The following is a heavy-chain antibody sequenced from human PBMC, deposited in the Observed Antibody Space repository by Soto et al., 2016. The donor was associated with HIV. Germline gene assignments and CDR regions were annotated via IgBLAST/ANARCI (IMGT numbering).Heavy chain of an antibody. Sequence: QVQLVQSGAEVKKPGASVKVSCKASGYTFTSYGINWVRQATGQGLEWMGWMNPNSGNTGYAQKFQGRVTITRNSSISTAYMELSSLRSEDTAVYYCAKGRRIGGAGQGWFDPWGQGTLVTVSS. CDR3: AKGRRIGGAGQGWFDP. D-gene: IGHD2-15*01. V-gene: IGHV1-8*03. CDR2: MNPNSGNT. CDR1: GYTFTSYG. J-gene: IGHJ5*02.